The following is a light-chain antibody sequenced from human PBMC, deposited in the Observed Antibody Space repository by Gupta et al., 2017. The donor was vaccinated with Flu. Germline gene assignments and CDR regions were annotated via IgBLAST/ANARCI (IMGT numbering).Light chain of an antibody. CDR2: EAS. CDR3: KQYKSYRS. J-gene: IGKJ1*01. V-gene: IGKV1-5*03. Sequence: DIQMTQSPSTLAASVGDRVTITCRASQSISSRLAWYQQKPGKAPKHVIYEASSLQSGVASRFSGSGSGTECTLSSSSLQPGDFATYYFKQYKSYRSFGQGTRVEIK. CDR1: QSISSR.